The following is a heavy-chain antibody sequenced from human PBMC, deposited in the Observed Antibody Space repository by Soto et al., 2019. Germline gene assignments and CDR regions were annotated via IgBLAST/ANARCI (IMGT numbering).Heavy chain of an antibody. J-gene: IGHJ4*02. CDR1: GFTFSSYW. Sequence: PGGSLRLSCAASGFTFSSYWMSWVRQAPGKGPEWVANIKQDGSEKYYVDSVKGRFTISRDNAKNSLYLQMNSLRAEDTAVYYCARDLRTYIAVAEFDYWGQGTLVTVSS. CDR2: IKQDGSEK. V-gene: IGHV3-7*01. CDR3: ARDLRTYIAVAEFDY. D-gene: IGHD6-19*01.